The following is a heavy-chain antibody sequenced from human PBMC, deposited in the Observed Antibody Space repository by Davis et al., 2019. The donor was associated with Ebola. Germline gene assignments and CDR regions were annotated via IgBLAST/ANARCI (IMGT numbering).Heavy chain of an antibody. CDR2: IIPIFGTA. V-gene: IGHV1-69*13. CDR1: GGTLNNYA. D-gene: IGHD2-21*01. CDR3: ARDLNKGCGGDCPYMDV. J-gene: IGHJ6*04. Sequence: SVKVSCKASGGTLNNYAISWVRQAPGQGLEWMGGIIPIFGTANYAQKFQGRVTITADESTSTAYMELSSLRSEDTAVYYCARDLNKGCGGDCPYMDVWGKGTTVTVSS.